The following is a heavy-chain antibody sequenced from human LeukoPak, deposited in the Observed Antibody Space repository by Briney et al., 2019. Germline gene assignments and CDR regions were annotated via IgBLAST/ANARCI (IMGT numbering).Heavy chain of an antibody. CDR2: IYYSGST. CDR3: ARGVVVTYAFDI. J-gene: IGHJ3*02. D-gene: IGHD2-15*01. CDR1: GGPISSYY. V-gene: IGHV4-59*01. Sequence: SETLSLTCTVSGGPISSYYWSWIRQPPGKGLEWIGYIYYSGSTNYNPSLKSRVTISVDTSKNQFSLKLSSVTAADTAVYYCARGVVVTYAFDIWGQGTMVTVSS.